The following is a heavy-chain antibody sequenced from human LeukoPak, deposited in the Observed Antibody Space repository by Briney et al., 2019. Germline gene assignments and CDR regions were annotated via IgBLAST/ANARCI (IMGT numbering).Heavy chain of an antibody. CDR3: AKGHDYGGNSDY. CDR2: ISGSGGST. Sequence: GGSLRPSCAASGFTFSSYAMSWVRQAPGKGLEWVSAISGSGGSTYYADSVKGRFTISRDNSKNTLYLQMNSLRAEDTAVYYCAKGHDYGGNSDYWGQGTLVTVSS. CDR1: GFTFSSYA. V-gene: IGHV3-23*01. D-gene: IGHD4-23*01. J-gene: IGHJ4*02.